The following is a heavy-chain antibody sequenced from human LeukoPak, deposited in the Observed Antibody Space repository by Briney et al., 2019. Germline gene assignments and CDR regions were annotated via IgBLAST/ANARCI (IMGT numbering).Heavy chain of an antibody. CDR1: GFTFDDYA. Sequence: GGSLRLSCAASGFTFDDYAMHWVRQAPGKGLEWVSGISWNSGSIGYADSVKGRFTISRDNAKNSLYLQMNSLRAEDMALYYCAKDIHRGGNGYPDAFDIWGQGTMVTVSS. D-gene: IGHD1-1*01. CDR2: ISWNSGSI. V-gene: IGHV3-9*03. CDR3: AKDIHRGGNGYPDAFDI. J-gene: IGHJ3*02.